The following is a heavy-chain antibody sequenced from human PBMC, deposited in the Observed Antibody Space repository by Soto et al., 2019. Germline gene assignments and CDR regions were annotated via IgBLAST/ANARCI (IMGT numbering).Heavy chain of an antibody. Sequence: SETLSLTCTVSGGSISGYYWSWIRQPPGKGLEWIGYIHYSGSTDYNPSLKSRVTISVDTSRNQFSLKLNSVTAADTAVYYCARGGPSSKWLDPWGQGTLVTVSS. CDR1: GGSISGYY. CDR2: IHYSGST. J-gene: IGHJ5*02. CDR3: ARGGPSSKWLDP. V-gene: IGHV4-59*01. D-gene: IGHD3-10*01.